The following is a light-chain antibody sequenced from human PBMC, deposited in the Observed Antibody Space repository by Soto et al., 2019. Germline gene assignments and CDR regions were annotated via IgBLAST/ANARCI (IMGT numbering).Light chain of an antibody. Sequence: QSALTQPPSASGSPGQSVTISCTGTSSDVGGYNYVSWYQQHPGKAPKLMIYEVTKRPSGVPDRFSGSKSGNTASLTVSGLRAEDEADYYCYSYAGSSRVFGTGTKVTVL. CDR2: EVT. V-gene: IGLV2-8*01. CDR3: YSYAGSSRV. CDR1: SSDVGGYNY. J-gene: IGLJ1*01.